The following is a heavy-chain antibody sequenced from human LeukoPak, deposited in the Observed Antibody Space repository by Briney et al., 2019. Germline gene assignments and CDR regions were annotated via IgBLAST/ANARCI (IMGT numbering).Heavy chain of an antibody. Sequence: GGSLRLSCAASGFTFSGYWMHWVRQAPGKGLAWVSVIRSDGSITTYADSAKGRFTISRDTAKNTLYLQMNSLRAEDTAVYYCARDGRSGNFDKWGQGTLVSVSS. D-gene: IGHD1-26*01. CDR1: GFTFSGYW. CDR2: IRSDGSIT. CDR3: ARDGRSGNFDK. V-gene: IGHV3-74*01. J-gene: IGHJ4*02.